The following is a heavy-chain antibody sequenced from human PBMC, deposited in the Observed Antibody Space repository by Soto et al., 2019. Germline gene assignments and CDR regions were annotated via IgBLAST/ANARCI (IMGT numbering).Heavy chain of an antibody. D-gene: IGHD3-10*01. CDR3: RGTPMGGNGLDP. Sequence: QVQLVQSGAEVKKPGSSVKVSCKASGGTFSSYAISWVRQAPGQGLEWMGGIIPIFGTANYAQKFQGRVTFPAANSRRTAYMGRRSRGLEDRAGYYLRGTPMGGNGLDPWAREPWSPSPQ. V-gene: IGHV1-69*06. CDR2: IIPIFGTA. J-gene: IGHJ5*02. CDR1: GGTFSSYA.